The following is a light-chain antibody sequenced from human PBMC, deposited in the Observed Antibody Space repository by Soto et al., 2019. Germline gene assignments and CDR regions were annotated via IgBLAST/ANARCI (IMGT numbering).Light chain of an antibody. CDR2: EVR. Sequence: QSALTQHASVSGSPGQSITISCAGTMRDVGAYNLVSWYQQHPGRVPQLIIYEVRNRPSGISFRFSGSKSGNTASLTISGLQAEDEADYYCSSFTSKSTLIFGGGTKVTVL. J-gene: IGLJ2*01. CDR1: MRDVGAYNL. V-gene: IGLV2-14*01. CDR3: SSFTSKSTLI.